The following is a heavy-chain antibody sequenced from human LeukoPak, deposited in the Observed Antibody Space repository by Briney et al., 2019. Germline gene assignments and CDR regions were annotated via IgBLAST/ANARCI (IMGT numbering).Heavy chain of an antibody. CDR1: GFTFSSYW. Sequence: GGSLRLSCAASGFTFSSYWMSWVRQAPGKGLEWVANIKQDGSEKYYVDSVKGRFTISRDNAKNSLYLQMNSLRAEDTAVYYCARDEENCGGDCYPRFYYYYYYMDVWGKGTTVTVSS. CDR2: IKQDGSEK. J-gene: IGHJ6*03. V-gene: IGHV3-7*01. D-gene: IGHD2-21*02. CDR3: ARDEENCGGDCYPRFYYYYYYMDV.